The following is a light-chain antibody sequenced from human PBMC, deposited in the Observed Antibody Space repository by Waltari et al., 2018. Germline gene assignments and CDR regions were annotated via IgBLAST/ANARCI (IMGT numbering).Light chain of an antibody. J-gene: IGLJ3*02. Sequence: QSVLTQPPSASGTPGQRVTISCSGGRSNVGSTAVHWYQQVPGTAPQLLIYREYHRPPGVPERFSASKAGTSAALAISGLQSDDEADYYCAAWDDNLNGQVFGGGTKLTVL. CDR2: REY. CDR3: AAWDDNLNGQV. CDR1: RSNVGSTA. V-gene: IGLV1-44*01.